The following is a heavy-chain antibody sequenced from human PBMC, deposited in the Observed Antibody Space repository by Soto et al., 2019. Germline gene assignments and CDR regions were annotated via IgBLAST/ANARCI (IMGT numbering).Heavy chain of an antibody. CDR3: ARSQGSSTSLEIYYYYYYGMDV. V-gene: IGHV1-69*01. D-gene: IGHD2-2*01. CDR1: GGTFSSYA. Sequence: QVPLVQSGAEVKKPGSSVKVSCKASGGTFSSYAISWVRQAPGQGLEWMGGIIPISGTANYAQKFQGRVTITADESRSTAYMELSSLRSEDTAVYYCARSQGSSTSLEIYYYYYYGMDVWGQGTTVTVSS. CDR2: IIPISGTA. J-gene: IGHJ6*02.